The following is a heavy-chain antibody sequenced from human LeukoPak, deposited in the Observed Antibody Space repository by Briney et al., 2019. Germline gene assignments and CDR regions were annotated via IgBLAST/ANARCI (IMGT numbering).Heavy chain of an antibody. CDR2: SYHSGST. J-gene: IGHJ4*02. CDR1: GGSLSSGGYS. CDR3: ARAGHDYGDYFDY. D-gene: IGHD4-17*01. Sequence: SETLSLTCAVSGGSLSSGGYSWSWVRQPPGKGLEWIGYSYHSGSTYYNPSLKSRVTISVDRSKNQFSLKLSSVTAADTAVYYCARAGHDYGDYFDYWGQGTLVTVSS. V-gene: IGHV4-30-2*01.